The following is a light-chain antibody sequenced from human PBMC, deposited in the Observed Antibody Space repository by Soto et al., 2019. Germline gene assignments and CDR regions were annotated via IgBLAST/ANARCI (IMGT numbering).Light chain of an antibody. J-gene: IGKJ1*01. CDR1: QTVTSY. CDR3: QQYGYSPRT. Sequence: EIVLTQSPGTLSLSPGETATLSCRASQTVTSYFAWYQQKPGQAPRLLINGASSRATGIPDRFSGSGSGTDFTLTISGLEPEDFAVYYCQQYGYSPRTFGQGTKVEIK. CDR2: GAS. V-gene: IGKV3-20*01.